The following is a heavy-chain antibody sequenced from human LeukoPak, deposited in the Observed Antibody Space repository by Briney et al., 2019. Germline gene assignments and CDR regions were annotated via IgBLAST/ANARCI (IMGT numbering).Heavy chain of an antibody. J-gene: IGHJ6*02. CDR1: GFPFSSYW. V-gene: IGHV3-7*03. CDR3: AKTIVPTRNYDYYYGMDV. Sequence: GGSLRLSCVASGFPFSSYWMTWVRQAPGKGLEWVANIKQDGSKKSYVDSVKGRFTISRDNSKSTLYLQMNSLRAEDAAVYYCAKTIVPTRNYDYYYGMDVWGQGTTVTVSS. D-gene: IGHD1-14*01. CDR2: IKQDGSKK.